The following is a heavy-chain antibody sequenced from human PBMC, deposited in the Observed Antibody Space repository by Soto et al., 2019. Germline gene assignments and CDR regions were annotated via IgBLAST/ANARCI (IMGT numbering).Heavy chain of an antibody. CDR3: ARTAYSSGLYGVWEDY. CDR1: GGSISTTNW. V-gene: IGHV4-4*02. CDR2: IFHSGST. J-gene: IGHJ4*02. Sequence: SETLSLTCAVSGGSISTTNWWSWVRQPPGKGLEYIGEIFHSGSTNYNPSLKSRVTISVDKSKNQFSLKLNSVTAADTAVYYCARTAYSSGLYGVWEDYWGQGALVTVSS. D-gene: IGHD6-19*01.